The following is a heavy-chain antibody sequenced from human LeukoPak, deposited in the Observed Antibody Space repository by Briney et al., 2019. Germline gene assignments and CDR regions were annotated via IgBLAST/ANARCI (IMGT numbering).Heavy chain of an antibody. V-gene: IGHV4-38-2*02. CDR3: ARGTNDFWSGYYLY. CDR1: GYSISSGYY. D-gene: IGHD3-3*01. Sequence: SETLSLTCTVSGYSISSGYYWGWIRQPPGKGLEWIGSIYHSGSTYYNPSLKSRVTMSVDTSKNQFSLKLSSVTAADTAVYYCARGTNDFWSGYYLYWGQGTLVTVSS. J-gene: IGHJ4*02. CDR2: IYHSGST.